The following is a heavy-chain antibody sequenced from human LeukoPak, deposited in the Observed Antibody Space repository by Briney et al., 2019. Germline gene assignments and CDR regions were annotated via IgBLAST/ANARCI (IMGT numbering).Heavy chain of an antibody. D-gene: IGHD3-16*01. J-gene: IGHJ6*03. CDR1: GGSISSDSHY. V-gene: IGHV4-61*01. CDR2: VYYSGST. Sequence: PSETLSLTCTVSGGSISSDSHYWNWIRQPPGKGLEWIGYVYYSGSTNYSPSLKSRVTISVDTSKNQFSLKLSSVTAADTAVYHCARGYAGQPYYMDVWGKGTSVTVSS. CDR3: ARGYAGQPYYMDV.